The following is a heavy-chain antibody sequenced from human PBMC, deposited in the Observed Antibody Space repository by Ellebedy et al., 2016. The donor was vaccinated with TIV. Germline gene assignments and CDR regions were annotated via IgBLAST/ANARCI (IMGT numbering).Heavy chain of an antibody. CDR2: IYYSGST. D-gene: IGHD2-15*01. Sequence: MPGGSLRLSCTVSGGSISGYYWSWIRQPPGKGLEWMGYIYYSGSTDYNPSLKSRVTISVDTSKNQFSLRLSSVTAADTAVYYCARQGYCSGGSCQWVPDYWGQGTLVTVSS. J-gene: IGHJ4*02. CDR3: ARQGYCSGGSCQWVPDY. V-gene: IGHV4-59*08. CDR1: GGSISGYY.